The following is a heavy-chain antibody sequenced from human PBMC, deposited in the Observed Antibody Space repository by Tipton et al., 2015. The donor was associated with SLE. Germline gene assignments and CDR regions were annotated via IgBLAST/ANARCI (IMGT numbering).Heavy chain of an antibody. CDR1: GFIFTSRA. D-gene: IGHD3-10*01. J-gene: IGHJ4*02. CDR3: AKRGFYGSGTYRVFDY. Sequence: SLRLSCAASGFIFTSRAMSWVRQAPGKGLEWVSAIGTHGSTYYADSVKGRFTISRDNSNNTLYLQMNGLGVEDTAIYYCAKRGFYGSGTYRVFDYWGQGTLVTVSS. V-gene: IGHV3-23*01. CDR2: IGTHGST.